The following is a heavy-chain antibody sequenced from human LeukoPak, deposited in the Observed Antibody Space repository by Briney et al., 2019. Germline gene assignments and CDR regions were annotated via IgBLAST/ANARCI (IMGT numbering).Heavy chain of an antibody. CDR2: IYYSGST. CDR1: GGSISSSSYY. CDR3: ARDSGATIGAFDI. J-gene: IGHJ3*02. Sequence: SETLSLTCTVSGGSISSSSYYWGWIRQPPGKGLEWIGSIYYSGSTYYNPSLKSRVTISVDTSKNQFSLKLSSVTAADTAVYYCARDSGATIGAFDIWGQGTMVTVSS. V-gene: IGHV4-39*02. D-gene: IGHD3-16*01.